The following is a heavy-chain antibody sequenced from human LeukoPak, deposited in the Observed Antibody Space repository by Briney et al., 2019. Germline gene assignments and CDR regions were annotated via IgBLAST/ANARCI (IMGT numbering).Heavy chain of an antibody. CDR3: AKESAYDILTGYSDY. D-gene: IGHD3-9*01. V-gene: IGHV3-23*01. CDR2: ISGSGSST. J-gene: IGHJ4*02. CDR1: GFTFSSYA. Sequence: GGSLRLSCAASGFTFSSYAMSWVRQAPGKGLEWVSGISGSGSSTYYADSVKGRFTISRDNSKNTMYLQMNSLRAEDTAAYYCAKESAYDILTGYSDYWGQGTLVTVSS.